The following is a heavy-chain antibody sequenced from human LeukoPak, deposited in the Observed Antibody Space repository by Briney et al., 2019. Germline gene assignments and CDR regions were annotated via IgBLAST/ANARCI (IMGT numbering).Heavy chain of an antibody. CDR2: ISGSGGRT. Sequence: GGSLRLSCAASGFTFSSYGMHWVGQAPGKGREGVSAISGSGGRTYYADSVKGGFTISRDNSRDTLYLQMNSLRAEDTAVYYCAKGYYDYVWGSYYFDYWGQGTLVTVSS. J-gene: IGHJ4*02. CDR3: AKGYYDYVWGSYYFDY. D-gene: IGHD3-16*01. CDR1: GFTFSSYG. V-gene: IGHV3-23*01.